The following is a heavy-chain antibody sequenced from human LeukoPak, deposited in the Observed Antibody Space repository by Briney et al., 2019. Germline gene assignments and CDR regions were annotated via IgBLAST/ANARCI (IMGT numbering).Heavy chain of an antibody. CDR2: ISSSGGTI. CDR3: ARDHRVSCWKGATGRRFDY. V-gene: IGHV3-48*03. Sequence: GGSLRLSCAASGFTFSSYAMNWVRQAPGKGLEWVSYISSSGGTIYYADSVKGRFTISRDNAKNSLYLQMNSLRAEDTAVYYCARDHRVSCWKGATGRRFDYWGQGTLVTVSS. D-gene: IGHD6-19*01. CDR1: GFTFSSYA. J-gene: IGHJ4*02.